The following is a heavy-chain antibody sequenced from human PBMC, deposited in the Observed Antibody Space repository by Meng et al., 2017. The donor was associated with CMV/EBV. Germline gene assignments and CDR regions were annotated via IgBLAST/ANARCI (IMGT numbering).Heavy chain of an antibody. CDR3: ARAETYYDFWSGSWENYYFDY. V-gene: IGHV3-30-3*01. J-gene: IGHJ4*02. CDR1: GFTFSSYA. CDR2: ISYDGSNK. D-gene: IGHD3-3*01. Sequence: GGSLRLSCVASGFTFSSYAMHWVRQAPGKGLEWVAVISYDGSNKYYADSVKGRFTISRDNSKNTLYLQMNSLRAEDTAVYYCARAETYYDFWSGSWENYYFDYWGQGTLVTVSS.